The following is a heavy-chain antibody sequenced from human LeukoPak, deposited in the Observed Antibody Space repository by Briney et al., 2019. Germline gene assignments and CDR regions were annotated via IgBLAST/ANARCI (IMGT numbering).Heavy chain of an antibody. J-gene: IGHJ3*02. D-gene: IGHD3-10*01. Sequence: GGSLRLSCAASGFTFDDYAMHWVRQAPGKGLEWVLGISWNSGSIGYADSVKGRFTISRDNAKNSLYLQMNSLRAEDTALYYCAKDTYYYGSGSYVIWGQGTMVTVSS. CDR3: AKDTYYYGSGSYVI. CDR2: ISWNSGSI. CDR1: GFTFDDYA. V-gene: IGHV3-9*01.